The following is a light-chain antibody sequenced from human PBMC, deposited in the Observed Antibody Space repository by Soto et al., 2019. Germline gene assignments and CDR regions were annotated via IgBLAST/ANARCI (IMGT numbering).Light chain of an antibody. Sequence: ATQMTQSPSSLSSSVGYRIALTCLASRDIGSDLSWYQQKPGKAPTLLIYAASNLQSGVPSRFRGSRSGTEFTLTVSSLQPEDFATYYCLQDHDDSWTFGQGTKVDIK. V-gene: IGKV1-6*01. CDR1: RDIGSD. CDR3: LQDHDDSWT. J-gene: IGKJ1*01. CDR2: AAS.